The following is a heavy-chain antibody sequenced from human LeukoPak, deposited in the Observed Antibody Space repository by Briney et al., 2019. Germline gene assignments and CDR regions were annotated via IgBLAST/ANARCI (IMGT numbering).Heavy chain of an antibody. D-gene: IGHD3-10*02. CDR1: GFTFSSYS. V-gene: IGHV3-21*01. J-gene: IGHJ4*02. Sequence: GGSLRLSCAASGFTFSSYSMNWVRQAPGKGLEWVSSISSSSSYIYYADSVKGRFTISRDNAKNLLYLQMNSLRAEDTAVYYCARVMFGKSLFDYWGQGTLVTVSS. CDR2: ISSSSSYI. CDR3: ARVMFGKSLFDY.